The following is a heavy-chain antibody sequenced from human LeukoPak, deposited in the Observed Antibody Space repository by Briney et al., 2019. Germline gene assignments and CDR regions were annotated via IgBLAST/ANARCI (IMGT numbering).Heavy chain of an antibody. Sequence: GASVRVSCKASGYTFTGYYMHWVRQAPGQGLEWMGRINPNSGGTNYAQKFQGRVTMTRDTSISTAYMELSRLRSDDTAVYYCARDSGYDYSFDYWGQGTLVTVSS. CDR1: GYTFTGYY. V-gene: IGHV1-2*06. CDR3: ARDSGYDYSFDY. J-gene: IGHJ4*02. D-gene: IGHD5-12*01. CDR2: INPNSGGT.